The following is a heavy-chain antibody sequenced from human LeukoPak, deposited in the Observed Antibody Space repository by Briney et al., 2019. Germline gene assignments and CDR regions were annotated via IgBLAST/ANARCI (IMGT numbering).Heavy chain of an antibody. CDR3: ARDRRVGFRFLEWPEDDY. J-gene: IGHJ4*02. Sequence: PGRSLRLSCAASGFTFSSYGMHWVRQAPGKGLEWVAVISYDGSNKYYADSVKGRFTISRDNSKNTLYLQMNSLRAEDTAVYYCARDRRVGFRFLEWPEDDYWGQGTLVTVSS. D-gene: IGHD3-3*01. V-gene: IGHV3-30*19. CDR1: GFTFSSYG. CDR2: ISYDGSNK.